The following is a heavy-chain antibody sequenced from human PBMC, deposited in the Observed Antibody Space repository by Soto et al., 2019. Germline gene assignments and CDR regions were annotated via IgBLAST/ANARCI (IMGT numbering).Heavy chain of an antibody. V-gene: IGHV3-23*01. Sequence: GGSLRLSCAASGFTFSIYAMSLVRQAPGKGLEWVSAISASGGNTYYADSVKGRFTTSRDNSKNTLYLQMNSLRAEDTAVYYCEKDPEKRYYYDSSSDNWLDPWGQGTLVTVSS. D-gene: IGHD3-22*01. CDR3: EKDPEKRYYYDSSSDNWLDP. J-gene: IGHJ5*02. CDR2: ISASGGNT. CDR1: GFTFSIYA.